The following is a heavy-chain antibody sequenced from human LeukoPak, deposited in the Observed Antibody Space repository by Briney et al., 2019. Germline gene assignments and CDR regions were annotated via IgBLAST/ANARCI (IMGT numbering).Heavy chain of an antibody. D-gene: IGHD5-12*01. V-gene: IGHV7-4-1*02. Sequence: ASVKVSCKASGYTFTSYXMNWVRQAPGQGLEWMGWXXXNTGNPTYAQGFTGRFVFSLDTSVSTAYLQISSLKAEDTAVYYCARGGYSGYDFTRSLRAPLPYYFDYWGQGTLVTVSS. J-gene: IGHJ4*02. CDR1: GYTFTSYX. CDR2: XXXNTGNP. CDR3: ARGGYSGYDFTRSLRAPLPYYFDY.